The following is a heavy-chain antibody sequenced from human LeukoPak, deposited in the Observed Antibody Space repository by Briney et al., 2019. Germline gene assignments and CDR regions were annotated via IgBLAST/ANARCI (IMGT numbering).Heavy chain of an antibody. Sequence: GGSLRLSCAASGLTFSSYWMSWVRQAPGKGLEWVANIKQDGSEKYYVDSVKGRFTISRDNAKNSLYLQMNSLRAEDTAVYYCAREPLDYWGQGTLVTVSS. V-gene: IGHV3-7*01. CDR1: GLTFSSYW. J-gene: IGHJ4*02. CDR2: IKQDGSEK. CDR3: AREPLDY.